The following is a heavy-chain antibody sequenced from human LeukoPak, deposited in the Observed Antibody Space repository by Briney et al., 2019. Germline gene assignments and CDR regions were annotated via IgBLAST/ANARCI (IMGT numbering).Heavy chain of an antibody. J-gene: IGHJ5*02. CDR1: GGSFSGYY. Sequence: PSETLSLTCAVYGGSFSGYYWGWIRQPPGKGLEWIGEINHSGSTNYNPSLKSRVTISVDTSKNQFSLKLSSVTAADTAVYYCARGPCSSTSCSFNWFDPWGQGTLVTVS. CDR3: ARGPCSSTSCSFNWFDP. V-gene: IGHV4-34*01. D-gene: IGHD2-2*01. CDR2: INHSGST.